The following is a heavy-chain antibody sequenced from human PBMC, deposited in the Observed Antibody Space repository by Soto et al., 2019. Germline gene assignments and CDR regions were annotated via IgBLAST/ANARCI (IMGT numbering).Heavy chain of an antibody. CDR2: ISSSSSYI. CDR1: GFTFSSYS. Sequence: GGSLRLSCAASGFTFSSYSMNWVRQAPGKGLEWVSSISSSSSYIYYADSLKGRFTISRDNAKNSLYLQMNSLRAEDTAVYYCARDRGSYSDPVDSWGQGTLVTVSS. V-gene: IGHV3-21*01. J-gene: IGHJ4*02. D-gene: IGHD1-26*01. CDR3: ARDRGSYSDPVDS.